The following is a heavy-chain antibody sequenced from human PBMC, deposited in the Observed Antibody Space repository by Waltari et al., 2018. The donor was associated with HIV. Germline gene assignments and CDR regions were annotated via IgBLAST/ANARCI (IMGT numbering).Heavy chain of an antibody. D-gene: IGHD4-17*01. CDR3: ARDRSVTPWWFDP. J-gene: IGHJ5*02. CDR1: GYTFNMYA. V-gene: IGHV7-4-1*02. CDR2: IHTNTGNP. Sequence: QVQLVQSGSELKKPGASVKISCKASGYTFNMYAMNWVRQAPGQGLEWMGWIHTNTGNPTYAQGFRGRFVFSLDKSVSTAYLHITSLQAEDTPVYYCARDRSVTPWWFDPWGQGTLVTVSS.